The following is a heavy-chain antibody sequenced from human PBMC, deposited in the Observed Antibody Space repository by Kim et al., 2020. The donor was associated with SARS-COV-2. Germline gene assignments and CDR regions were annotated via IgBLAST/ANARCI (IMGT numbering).Heavy chain of an antibody. D-gene: IGHD1-26*01. CDR1: GGSISSNY. V-gene: IGHV4-4*07. CDR3: ARRESGSNYLDY. CDR2: IYPGGST. J-gene: IGHJ4*02. Sequence: SETLSLTCSVSGGSISSNYWSWIRQPAGKGLEWIGRIYPGGSTNYNPSLKSRVTMSVDTSKNQFSLKLSSVTAADTAVYYCARRESGSNYLDYWGQGTLVTVSS.